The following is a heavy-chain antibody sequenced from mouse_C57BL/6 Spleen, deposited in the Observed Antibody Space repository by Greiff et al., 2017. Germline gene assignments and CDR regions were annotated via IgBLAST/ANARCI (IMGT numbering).Heavy chain of an antibody. Sequence: QVQLKESGAELARPGASVKMSCKASGYTFTSYTMHWVKQRPGQGLEWIGYINPSSGYTKYNQKFKDKATLTADKSSSTAYMQLSSLTSEDSAVYYCARRGVTTVVEDYWGQGTTLTVSS. D-gene: IGHD1-1*01. J-gene: IGHJ2*01. CDR3: ARRGVTTVVEDY. CDR2: INPSSGYT. V-gene: IGHV1-4*01. CDR1: GYTFTSYT.